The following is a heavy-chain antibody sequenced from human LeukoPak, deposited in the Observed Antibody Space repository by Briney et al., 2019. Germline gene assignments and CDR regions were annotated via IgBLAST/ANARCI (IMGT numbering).Heavy chain of an antibody. D-gene: IGHD2-8*01. CDR3: ARTDIVLMVYAIDY. V-gene: IGHV4-34*01. J-gene: IGHJ4*02. CDR2: INHSGST. CDR1: GESFSGYY. Sequence: SETLSLTCAVYGESFSGYYWSWIRQPPGKGLEWIGEINHSGSTNYNPSLKSRVTISVDTSKNQFSLKLSSVTAADTAVYYCARTDIVLMVYAIDYWGQGTLVTVSS.